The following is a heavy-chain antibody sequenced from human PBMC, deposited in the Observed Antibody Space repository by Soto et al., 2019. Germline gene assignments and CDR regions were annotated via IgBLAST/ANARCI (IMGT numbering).Heavy chain of an antibody. V-gene: IGHV4-31*03. CDR1: GGSISSGGYY. Sequence: QVQLQESGPGLVKPSQTLSLTCTVSGGSISSGGYYWSCIRQHPGKGLEWIGYIYYSGSTYYNPCTKSRVTISVHTSKNQFSLKLSFVTAADTAVYYCARGRSNLVIYYYFWSGAWYFDLWGRGTLVTVSS. CDR3: ARGRSNLVIYYYFWSGAWYFDL. CDR2: IYYSGST. D-gene: IGHD3-3*01. J-gene: IGHJ2*01.